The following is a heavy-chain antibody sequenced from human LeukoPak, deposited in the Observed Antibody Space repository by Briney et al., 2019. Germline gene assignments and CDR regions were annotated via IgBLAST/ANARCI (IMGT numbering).Heavy chain of an antibody. D-gene: IGHD2-2*01. CDR2: ISSSSSYI. J-gene: IGHJ5*02. Sequence: GGSLRLSCAASGFTFSSYSMNWVRQAPGKGLEWVSSISSSSSYIYYADSVKGRFTISRDNAKNPLYLQMNSLRAEDTAVYYCARDRLAYCSSTSCYSRYNWFDPWGQGTLVTVSS. V-gene: IGHV3-21*01. CDR3: ARDRLAYCSSTSCYSRYNWFDP. CDR1: GFTFSSYS.